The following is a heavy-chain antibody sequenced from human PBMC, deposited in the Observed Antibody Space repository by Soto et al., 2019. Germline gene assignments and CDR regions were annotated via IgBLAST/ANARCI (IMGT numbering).Heavy chain of an antibody. CDR2: IIPIFGTA. CDR3: ARGGYCSSTSCPQPIFTKYYYYYYGMGV. D-gene: IGHD2-2*01. Sequence: SVKVSCKASGGTFSSYAISWVRQAPGQGLEWMGGIIPIFGTANYAQKFQGRVTITADESTSTAYMELSSLRSEDTAVYYCARGGYCSSTSCPQPIFTKYYYYYYGMGVWGQGTTVTVSS. V-gene: IGHV1-69*13. J-gene: IGHJ6*02. CDR1: GGTFSSYA.